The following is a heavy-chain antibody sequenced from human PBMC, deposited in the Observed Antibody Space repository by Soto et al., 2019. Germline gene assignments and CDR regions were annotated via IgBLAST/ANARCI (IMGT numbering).Heavy chain of an antibody. J-gene: IGHJ4*02. CDR2: ISAYNGNT. Sequence: ASVKVSCKASGYTFTSYGISWVRQDPGQGQERKRWISAYNGNTNYAQKLQGRVTMTTDTSTSTAYMELRSLRSDDTAVYYCARDAPPGYSSGWYGLFDYWGQGTLVTVSS. CDR3: ARDAPPGYSSGWYGLFDY. V-gene: IGHV1-18*01. D-gene: IGHD6-19*01. CDR1: GYTFTSYG.